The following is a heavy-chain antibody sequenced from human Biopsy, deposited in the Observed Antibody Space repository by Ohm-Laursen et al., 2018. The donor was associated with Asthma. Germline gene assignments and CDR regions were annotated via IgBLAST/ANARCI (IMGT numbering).Heavy chain of an antibody. CDR2: ISYDGNHK. D-gene: IGHD5-12*01. CDR3: AKRRGDSGHDNDY. J-gene: IGHJ4*02. Sequence: SLRLSCAASGFMFSSFGMNWVRQAPGKGLEWVAVISYDGNHKFYEDSVKGRFTISRDNSNTTLYLQMNSLRTEDTAVYYCAKRRGDSGHDNDYWGQGTLVIVSS. V-gene: IGHV3-30*18. CDR1: GFMFSSFG.